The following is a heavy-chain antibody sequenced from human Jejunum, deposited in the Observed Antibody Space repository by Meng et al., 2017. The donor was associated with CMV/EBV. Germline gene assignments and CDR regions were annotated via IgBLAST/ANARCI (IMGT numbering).Heavy chain of an antibody. J-gene: IGHJ4*02. V-gene: IGHV4-34*01. CDR1: ASFSENS. Sequence: ASFSENSWGWSRQSPGKELEWIGEVTPSGTATYNPSLESRVTISRDTSKNQFSLRLTSVTVEDTAVYYCAGAPPVAAPGSYFDSWGQGAQVTVSS. CDR2: VTPSGTA. D-gene: IGHD1-14*01. CDR3: AGAPPVAAPGSYFDS.